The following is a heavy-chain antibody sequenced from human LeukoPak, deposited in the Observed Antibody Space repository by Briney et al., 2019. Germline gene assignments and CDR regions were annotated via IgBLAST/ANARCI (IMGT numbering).Heavy chain of an antibody. D-gene: IGHD2-15*01. J-gene: IGHJ4*02. CDR2: INHSGST. Sequence: SETLSLTCAVYGGSFSGYYWSWIRQPPGKGLEWIGEINHSGSTNYNPSLKSRVTISVDTSKNQFSLKLSSVTAADTAVYYRARGRISDCSGGSCYVETWADFDYWGQGTLVTVSS. CDR1: GGSFSGYY. V-gene: IGHV4-34*01. CDR3: ARGRISDCSGGSCYVETWADFDY.